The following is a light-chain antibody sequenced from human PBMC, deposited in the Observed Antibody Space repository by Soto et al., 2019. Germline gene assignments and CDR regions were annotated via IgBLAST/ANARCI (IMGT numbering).Light chain of an antibody. CDR3: QSFDSSHYV. J-gene: IGLJ1*01. CDR1: SSNIGAGYD. V-gene: IGLV1-40*01. Sequence: QSVLSQPPSVSGAPGQRVTISCTGSSSNIGAGYDVHWYQQLPGVAPKLLIYGNNNRPSGVPDRFSCSRSGTSASLAIIGLQNEDEGDYYCQSFDSSHYVFGSGTKVTAL. CDR2: GNN.